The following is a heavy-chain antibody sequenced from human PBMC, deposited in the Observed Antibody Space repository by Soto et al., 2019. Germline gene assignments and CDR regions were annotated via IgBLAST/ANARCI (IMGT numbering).Heavy chain of an antibody. CDR1: GFTFSTYW. Sequence: EVQLVESGGGLVQPGGSLRLPCAASGFTFSTYWMTWVRQPPGKGLEWVASINQDGSERYYVDSVRGRFTISRDNAKNSLYLQMNSLRAEDTAVYYCVCGGNFFVDWGQGTRVTVSP. CDR3: VCGGNFFVD. V-gene: IGHV3-7*01. D-gene: IGHD3-16*01. J-gene: IGHJ4*02. CDR2: INQDGSER.